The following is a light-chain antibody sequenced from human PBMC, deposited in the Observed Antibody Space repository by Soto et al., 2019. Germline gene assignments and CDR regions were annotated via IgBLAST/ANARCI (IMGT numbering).Light chain of an antibody. V-gene: IGKV1-39*01. CDR2: AAS. CDR1: QSISSY. Sequence: DIQMTQSPSSLSASVGDRVTITCRASQSISSYLNWYQQKPGRAPKLLIYAASSLQSGVPSRFSGSGSGTDFTLTISSLQPEDFATYYCQQSDSTPLTCGGGTKVEIK. J-gene: IGKJ4*01. CDR3: QQSDSTPLT.